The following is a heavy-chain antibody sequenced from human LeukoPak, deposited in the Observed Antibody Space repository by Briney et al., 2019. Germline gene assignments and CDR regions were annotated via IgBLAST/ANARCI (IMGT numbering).Heavy chain of an antibody. V-gene: IGHV3-30*04. D-gene: IGHD6-6*01. Sequence: GRSLRLSCAASGLTFSGYALHWVRQAPGKGLEWVAVISYDGSNKYYADSVKRRFTISRDNSKNTLYLQINSLRGEDTAVYYCARVFDEYSSSSAVDYWGQATLVTVCS. CDR2: ISYDGSNK. CDR1: GLTFSGYA. J-gene: IGHJ4*02. CDR3: ARVFDEYSSSSAVDY.